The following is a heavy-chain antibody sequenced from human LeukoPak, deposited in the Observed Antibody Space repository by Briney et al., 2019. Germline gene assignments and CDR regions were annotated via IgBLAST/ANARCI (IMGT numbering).Heavy chain of an antibody. V-gene: IGHV3-66*01. J-gene: IGHJ4*02. CDR3: VRDLAGAFDF. Sequence: GGSLRLSRAASGFKVNNIHMSWVRQAPGRGLEWVSVVYGGGGIYYADSVQGRFTISRDNPKNTVYLHMNNLRGDDSALYYCVRDLAGAFDFWGQGTPVKVSS. D-gene: IGHD6-19*01. CDR1: GFKVNNIH. CDR2: VYGGGGI.